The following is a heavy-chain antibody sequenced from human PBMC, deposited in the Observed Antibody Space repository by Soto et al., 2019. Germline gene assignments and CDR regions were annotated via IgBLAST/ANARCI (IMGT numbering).Heavy chain of an antibody. Sequence: EVQLLESGGGLVQPGGSLRLSCAASGFTVSSYAMNWVRQAPGKGREWVSAISGSGGSTYYADPVKGRFTITRDSSKNTMYLQVTSLRAEDTAVYYCAKGNSWSAALVLDIWGQGTMVTVSS. V-gene: IGHV3-23*01. J-gene: IGHJ3*02. CDR3: AKGNSWSAALVLDI. D-gene: IGHD1-7*01. CDR2: ISGSGGST. CDR1: GFTVSSYA.